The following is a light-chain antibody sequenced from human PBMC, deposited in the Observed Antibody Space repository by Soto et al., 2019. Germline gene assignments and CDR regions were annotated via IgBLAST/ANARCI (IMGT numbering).Light chain of an antibody. J-gene: IGKJ1*01. CDR2: RAS. V-gene: IGKV1-5*03. CDR1: QSISSW. Sequence: DIQMTQSPSTLSASVGDRVTITCRASQSISSWLAWYQQKPGKAPKLLIYRASSLESGVPSRFIGSGSGTEFTLTISSLQPDDFATYYCQQFDTLWAFGQGTKVDIK. CDR3: QQFDTLWA.